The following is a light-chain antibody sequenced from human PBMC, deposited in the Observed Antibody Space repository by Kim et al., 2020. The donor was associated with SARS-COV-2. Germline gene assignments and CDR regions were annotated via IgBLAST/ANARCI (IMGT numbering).Light chain of an antibody. CDR1: QGISSH. Sequence: ASVGDRFTITCRASQGISSHLAWYQQKPGKAPQLLIYAASTLQSGVPSRFSGSGSGTDFTLTISSLQPEDFATYYCQQPHSYQITFGQGTRLEIK. CDR3: QQPHSYQIT. J-gene: IGKJ5*01. CDR2: AAS. V-gene: IGKV1-9*01.